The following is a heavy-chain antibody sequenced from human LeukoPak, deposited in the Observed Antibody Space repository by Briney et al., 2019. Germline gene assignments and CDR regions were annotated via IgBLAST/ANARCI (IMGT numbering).Heavy chain of an antibody. CDR2: INPSGGST. Sequence: ASVKVSCKASGYTFTSYYMHWVRQAPGQGLEWMGIINPSGGSTSYAQKFQGRVTMTRDTSTSTVYMELRSLRYDDTAVYYCMRVPELPEYWGQGTLVTVSS. D-gene: IGHD3-10*01. V-gene: IGHV1-46*01. CDR1: GYTFTSYY. J-gene: IGHJ4*02. CDR3: MRVPELPEY.